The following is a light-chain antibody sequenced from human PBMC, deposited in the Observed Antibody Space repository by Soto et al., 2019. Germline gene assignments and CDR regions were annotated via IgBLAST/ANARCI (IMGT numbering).Light chain of an antibody. V-gene: IGLV2-14*03. CDR1: SSDVGGYNY. Sequence: QSALTQPASVSGSPGQSITISCTGTSSDVGGYNYVSWYQQHPGKAPKRMIYHVSNRPSGVSNRFSGSKSGNTASLTISGLQAEDEADYYCSSYASSSTLYVFGAGTKLTVL. CDR3: SSYASSSTLYV. CDR2: HVS. J-gene: IGLJ1*01.